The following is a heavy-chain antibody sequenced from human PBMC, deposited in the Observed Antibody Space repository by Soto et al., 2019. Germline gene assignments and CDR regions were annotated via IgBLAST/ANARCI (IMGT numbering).Heavy chain of an antibody. CDR1: GFTFSSYA. CDR2: ISYDGSNK. CDR3: ATGLSIAVAGTIHY. J-gene: IGHJ4*02. D-gene: IGHD6-19*01. Sequence: PGGSLRLSCAASGFTFSSYAMHWVRQAPGKGLEWVAVISYDGSNKYYADSVKGRFTISRDNSKNTLYLQMNSLRAEDTAVYYCATGLSIAVAGTIHYWGQGTLVTVSS. V-gene: IGHV3-30-3*01.